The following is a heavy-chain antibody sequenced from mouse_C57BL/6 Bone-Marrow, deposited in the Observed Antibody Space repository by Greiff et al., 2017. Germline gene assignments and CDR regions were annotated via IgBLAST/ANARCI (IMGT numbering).Heavy chain of an antibody. D-gene: IGHD1-1*01. V-gene: IGHV1-82*01. CDR2: IYPGDGAT. Sequence: VQLQQSGPELVKPGASVKISCKASGYAFSSSWMNWVKQRPGKGLEWIGRIYPGDGATNYNGKFKGKATLTADKSSSTAYRQLSSLTSEDSAVYFCAREYYGTDWYFDVWGTGTTVTVSS. CDR3: AREYYGTDWYFDV. CDR1: GYAFSSSW. J-gene: IGHJ1*03.